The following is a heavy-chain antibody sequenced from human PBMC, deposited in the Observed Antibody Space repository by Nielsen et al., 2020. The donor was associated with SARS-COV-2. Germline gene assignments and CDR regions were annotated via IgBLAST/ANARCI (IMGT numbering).Heavy chain of an antibody. D-gene: IGHD3-10*01. V-gene: IGHV1-18*01. Sequence: ASVKVSCKASGYTFTSYGISWVRQAPGQGLEWMGWISAYNGNTNYAQKLQGRVTMTTDTSTSTAYMELRSLRSDDTAVYYRAKAYYGSGSFGAHWFDPWGQGTLVTVSS. CDR2: ISAYNGNT. CDR3: AKAYYGSGSFGAHWFDP. CDR1: GYTFTSYG. J-gene: IGHJ5*02.